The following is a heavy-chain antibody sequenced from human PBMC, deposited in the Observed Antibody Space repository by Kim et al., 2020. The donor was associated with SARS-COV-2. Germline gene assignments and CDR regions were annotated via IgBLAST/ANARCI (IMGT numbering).Heavy chain of an antibody. Sequence: SETLSLTRTVSGAFNSDFYWTWIRQSPGKGLEWIGYIHYSGNTNFNPSLKSRITISIDTSRNQFSMKLNSLTAADTAVYYCARGGNSHASWRYYIDYWGQGALVTVSS. CDR1: GAFNSDFY. V-gene: IGHV4-59*01. CDR2: IHYSGNT. D-gene: IGHD3-16*01. J-gene: IGHJ4*02. CDR3: ARGGNSHASWRYYIDY.